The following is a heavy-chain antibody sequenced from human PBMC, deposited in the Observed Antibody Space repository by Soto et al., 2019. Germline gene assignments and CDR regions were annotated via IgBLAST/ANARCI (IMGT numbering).Heavy chain of an antibody. CDR3: SRYSRSSSCYDY. V-gene: IGHV3-30*03. CDR1: GFTFSNYG. J-gene: IGHJ4*02. Sequence: GGSLRLSCAASGFTFSNYGMHWVRQAPGKGLEWVAVISYDGRSKYYADSVKGRFTISRDNSKNTLFLQMNSLRAEDTAVYYGSRYSRSSSCYDYWGQGTLVTVSS. D-gene: IGHD2-2*01. CDR2: ISYDGRSK.